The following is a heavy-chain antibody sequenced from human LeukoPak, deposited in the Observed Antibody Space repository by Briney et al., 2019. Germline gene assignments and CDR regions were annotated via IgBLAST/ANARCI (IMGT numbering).Heavy chain of an antibody. Sequence: PSETLSLTCTVSGDSLGRSNTYWGWLRQTPGKGLEWLGTILHSGYTYNSPSLKSRVTMSVDSSKNQFSLSLSSVTAADTAVYFCARHRGGGGYHYMDVWGKGTTVIVSS. J-gene: IGHJ6*03. CDR1: GDSLGRSNTY. CDR3: ARHRGGGGYHYMDV. CDR2: ILHSGYT. D-gene: IGHD2-21*01. V-gene: IGHV4-39*01.